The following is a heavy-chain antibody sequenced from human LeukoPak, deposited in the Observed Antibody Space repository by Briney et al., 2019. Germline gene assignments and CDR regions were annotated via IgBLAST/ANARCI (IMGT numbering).Heavy chain of an antibody. D-gene: IGHD3-9*01. J-gene: IGHJ4*02. Sequence: GGSLRLSCAASGFTFSSYSMNWVRQAPGKGLEWVSSISSSSSYIYYADSVKGRFTISRDNAKNSLYLQMNSLRAEDTAVYYCASFDWLFQGVDCWGQGTLVTVSS. CDR2: ISSSSSYI. V-gene: IGHV3-21*01. CDR3: ASFDWLFQGVDC. CDR1: GFTFSSYS.